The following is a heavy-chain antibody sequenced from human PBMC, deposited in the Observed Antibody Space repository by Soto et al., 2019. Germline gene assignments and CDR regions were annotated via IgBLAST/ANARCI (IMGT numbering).Heavy chain of an antibody. CDR2: IWYDGSNK. J-gene: IGHJ4*02. CDR3: ARGPERLHSSSSFDY. Sequence: QVQLVESGGGVVQPGRSLRLSCAASGFTFSSYGMHWVRQAPGKGLEWVAVIWYDGSNKYYADSVKGRFTISRDNSKNTLYLQMNSLRAEDTAVYYCARGPERLHSSSSFDYWGQGTLVTVSS. D-gene: IGHD6-6*01. V-gene: IGHV3-33*01. CDR1: GFTFSSYG.